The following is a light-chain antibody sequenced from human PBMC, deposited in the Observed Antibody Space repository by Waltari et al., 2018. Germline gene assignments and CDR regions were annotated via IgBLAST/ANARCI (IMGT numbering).Light chain of an antibody. Sequence: ETVMTQSPATLFVSPGERATLSCRASQSVSRNLAWYQQKPGQAPRLLIYETSNRATGIPARFSGSGSGTEFTLTISSLQSEDVAIYHCHQYNNWPPWTFGQGTKVEIK. CDR2: ETS. CDR1: QSVSRN. CDR3: HQYNNWPPWT. V-gene: IGKV3-15*01. J-gene: IGKJ1*01.